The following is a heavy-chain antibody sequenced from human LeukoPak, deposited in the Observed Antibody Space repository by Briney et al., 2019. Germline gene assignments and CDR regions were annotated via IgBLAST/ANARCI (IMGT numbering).Heavy chain of an antibody. D-gene: IGHD3-10*01. CDR1: GGTFSSYT. CDR3: ARKGGLGTYGIFDY. V-gene: IGHV1-69*02. J-gene: IGHJ4*02. Sequence: SSVKVSCKASGGTFSSYTISWVRQAPRQGLEWMGRIIPILGEPDYAQKFQGRVTITADMSTSTAYMELSSLRSEDTAVYYCARKGGLGTYGIFDYWGQGTLVTVSS. CDR2: IIPILGEP.